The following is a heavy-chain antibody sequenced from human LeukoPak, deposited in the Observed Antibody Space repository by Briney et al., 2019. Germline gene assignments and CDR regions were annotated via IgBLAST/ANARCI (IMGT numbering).Heavy chain of an antibody. CDR1: GCTFSNYA. CDR2: ISGSGGTT. Sequence: PGGSLRLSCAGSGCTFSNYAMSWVRQAPGKGLEWVSGISGSGGTTYYADSVKGRFTISRDNSKNTLFLQMISLRAVDTAVYYCATHCSSTSCYAYWGQGTLVTVSS. CDR3: ATHCSSTSCYAY. J-gene: IGHJ4*02. V-gene: IGHV3-23*01. D-gene: IGHD2-2*01.